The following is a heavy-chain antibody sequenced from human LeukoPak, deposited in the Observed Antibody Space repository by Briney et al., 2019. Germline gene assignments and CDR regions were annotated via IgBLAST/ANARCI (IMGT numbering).Heavy chain of an antibody. CDR1: GGSISSLY. CDR3: ARDRVTMVRGVPRYFNWFDP. CDR2: IYYSGST. V-gene: IGHV4-59*01. D-gene: IGHD3-10*01. Sequence: PSETLSLTCSVSGGSISSLYWSWIRQPPGKGLEWIGYIYYSGSTNYNPSLKSRVTISVDTSKNQFSLKLSSVTAADTAVYYCARDRVTMVRGVPRYFNWFDPWGQGTLVTVSS. J-gene: IGHJ5*02.